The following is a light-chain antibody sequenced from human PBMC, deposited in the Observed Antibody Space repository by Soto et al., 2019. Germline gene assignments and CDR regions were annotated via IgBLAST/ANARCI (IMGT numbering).Light chain of an antibody. Sequence: EIVLTQSPGTLSLSPGERASLSCRASQSLSSIYLAWYQQRPGQSPRLLIYGASNRATGIPDRFSGGGSGTDFTLTIDRLEPEDFVMYYCQRSGTAPPYTFGAGTRL. CDR2: GAS. J-gene: IGKJ2*01. CDR1: QSLSSIY. V-gene: IGKV3-20*01. CDR3: QRSGTAPPYT.